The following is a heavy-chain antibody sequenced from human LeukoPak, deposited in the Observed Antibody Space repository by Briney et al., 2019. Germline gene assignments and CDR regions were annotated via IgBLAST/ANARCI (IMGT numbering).Heavy chain of an antibody. D-gene: IGHD5-24*01. V-gene: IGHV3-48*03. CDR2: ISSSGSTI. CDR1: GFTFSSYE. CDR3: ARGAKDKVATIRGAFDY. Sequence: GGSLRLSCAASGFTFSSYEMNWVRQAPGKGLEWVSYISSSGSTIYYADSVKGRFTISRDNAKNSLYLQMNSLRAEDTAVYYCARGAKDKVATIRGAFDYWGQGTLVTVSS. J-gene: IGHJ4*02.